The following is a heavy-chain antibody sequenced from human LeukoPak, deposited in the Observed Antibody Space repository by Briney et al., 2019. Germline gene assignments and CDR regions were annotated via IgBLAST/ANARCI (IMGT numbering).Heavy chain of an antibody. CDR1: GFTFSSYA. Sequence: GGSLRLSCAASGFTFSSYAMSWVRQAPGKGLEWVSAISGGSTYYADSVKGRFTISRDNSKNTLYLQMNSLRAEDTAVYYCAKQNWGYCSSTSCSPPSWGQGTLVTVSS. D-gene: IGHD2-2*01. J-gene: IGHJ5*02. CDR3: AKQNWGYCSSTSCSPPS. CDR2: ISGGST. V-gene: IGHV3-23*01.